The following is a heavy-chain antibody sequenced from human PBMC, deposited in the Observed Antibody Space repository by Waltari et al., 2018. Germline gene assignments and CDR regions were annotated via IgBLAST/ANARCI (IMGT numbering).Heavy chain of an antibody. D-gene: IGHD3-10*01. CDR2: IFPGDSAT. CDR3: ARCGFGELLFADY. Sequence: EVQLVQSGAEVKKPGESLKISCKGSGYSFTSYWIGWVRQMPGKGLEWMGFIFPGDSATTYSPAFQAQVTISADKSISTAYPQGSTLKASDTAMYYCARCGFGELLFADYWGQGTLVTVSS. J-gene: IGHJ4*02. V-gene: IGHV5-51*03. CDR1: GYSFTSYW.